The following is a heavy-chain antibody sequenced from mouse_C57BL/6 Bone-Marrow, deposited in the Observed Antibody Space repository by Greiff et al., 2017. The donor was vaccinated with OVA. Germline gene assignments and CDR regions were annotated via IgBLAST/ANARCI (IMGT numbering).Heavy chain of an antibody. Sequence: VQLQQSGAELVKPGASVKLSCKASGYTFTSYWMHWVKQRPGRGLEWIGRIAPNSGGTKYNEKYKSKATLTVDKPSSTAYMQLSSRTSEDSAVYYCAKGYYSNLAYWGQGTLVTVSA. D-gene: IGHD2-5*01. CDR3: AKGYYSNLAY. CDR1: GYTFTSYW. CDR2: IAPNSGGT. V-gene: IGHV1-72*01. J-gene: IGHJ3*01.